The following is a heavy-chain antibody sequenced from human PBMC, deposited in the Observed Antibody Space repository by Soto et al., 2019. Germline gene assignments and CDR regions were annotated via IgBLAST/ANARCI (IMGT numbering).Heavy chain of an antibody. V-gene: IGHV3-23*01. CDR1: GFTFSSYA. D-gene: IGHD6-19*01. Sequence: PGGSLRLSCAASGFTFSSYAMHWVRQAPGKGLEWVSGISGSGDSTYYADSVKGRFTVSRDNSKNTLYLQMNSLRAEDTAVFYCAKERSSGWSLDYWGQGTLVTVSS. CDR2: ISGSGDST. CDR3: AKERSSGWSLDY. J-gene: IGHJ4*02.